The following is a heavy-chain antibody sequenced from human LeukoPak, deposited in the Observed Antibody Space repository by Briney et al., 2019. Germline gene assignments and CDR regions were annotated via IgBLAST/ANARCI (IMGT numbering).Heavy chain of an antibody. CDR1: GGSFSGYY. D-gene: IGHD3-22*01. CDR2: INHSGST. CDR3: ARETYYYDTSRPNYYGMDV. J-gene: IGHJ6*02. V-gene: IGHV4-34*01. Sequence: TSETLSLTCAVYGGSFSGYYWSWIRQPPGKGLEWIGEINHSGSTNYNPSLKSRVTISVDTSKNQFSLKLSSVTAADTAVYYCARETYYYDTSRPNYYGMDVWGQGTTVTVSS.